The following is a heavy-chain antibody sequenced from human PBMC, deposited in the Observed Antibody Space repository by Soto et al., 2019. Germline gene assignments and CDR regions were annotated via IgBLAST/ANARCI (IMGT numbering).Heavy chain of an antibody. D-gene: IGHD6-13*01. CDR1: GFTFSNAW. CDR2: IKSKTDGGTT. Sequence: GGSLRLSCAASGFTFSNAWMNWVRQAPGKGLEWVGRIKSKTDGGTTDYAAPVKGRFTISRDDSKNTLYLQMNSLKTEGTAVYYCTTDLYSSSWLDAFDIWGQGTMVTVSS. CDR3: TTDLYSSSWLDAFDI. J-gene: IGHJ3*02. V-gene: IGHV3-15*07.